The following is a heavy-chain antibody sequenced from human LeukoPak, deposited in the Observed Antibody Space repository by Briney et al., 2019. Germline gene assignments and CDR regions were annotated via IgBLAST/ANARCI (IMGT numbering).Heavy chain of an antibody. V-gene: IGHV3-66*01. D-gene: IGHD5-12*01. J-gene: IGHJ4*02. CDR2: ISGGGSI. Sequence: GRSLRLSCAASGFTFSNYGMHWVRQAPGKGLEWVSIISGGGSIYYADSVKGRFTISRDNSKNTVFLRMNSLRAADTAVYYCARDLFPGYSIGYHYGYWGQGTRVTVSS. CDR1: GFTFSNYG. CDR3: ARDLFPGYSIGYHYGY.